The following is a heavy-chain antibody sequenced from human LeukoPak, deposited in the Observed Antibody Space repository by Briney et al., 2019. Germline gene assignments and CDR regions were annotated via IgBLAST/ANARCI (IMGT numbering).Heavy chain of an antibody. CDR1: GFTFSSYS. CDR3: ASSYLHPFDY. Sequence: GGSLRLSCAASGFTFSSYSMNWDRQAPGKGLEWVSYISSSSSTIYYADSVKGRFTISRDNAKNSLYLQMNSLRAEDTAVYYCASSYLHPFDYWGQGTLVTVSS. J-gene: IGHJ4*02. CDR2: ISSSSSTI. V-gene: IGHV3-48*01. D-gene: IGHD2/OR15-2a*01.